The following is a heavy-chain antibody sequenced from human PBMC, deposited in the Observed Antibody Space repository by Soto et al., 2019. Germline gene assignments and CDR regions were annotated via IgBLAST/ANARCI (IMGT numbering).Heavy chain of an antibody. V-gene: IGHV1-69*13. CDR2: IMPIFGTP. CDR3: ARVHSSGIFYFVDP. J-gene: IGHJ5*02. Sequence: SVKVSCKASGGTFDSYVISWLRQAPGQGLEWMGGIMPIFGTPNYAQKFRGRVTISADESTSTAYLELSSLTSDDTAVYYCARVHSSGIFYFVDPWGQGXLVTVSS. CDR1: GGTFDSYV. D-gene: IGHD3-10*01.